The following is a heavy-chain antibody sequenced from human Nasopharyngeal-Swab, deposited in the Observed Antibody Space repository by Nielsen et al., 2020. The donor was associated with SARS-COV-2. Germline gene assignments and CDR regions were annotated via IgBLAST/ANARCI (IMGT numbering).Heavy chain of an antibody. J-gene: IGHJ4*02. V-gene: IGHV3-30-3*01. D-gene: IGHD6-19*01. CDR3: ARGLPAVAEYFDY. Sequence: GGSLRLSCAASGFTFSSYAMHWVRQAPGKGLEWVAVISYDGSNKYYADSVKGRFTISRDNSKNTLYLQMNSLRAEDTAVYYCARGLPAVAEYFDYWGQGTLDTVSS. CDR1: GFTFSSYA. CDR2: ISYDGSNK.